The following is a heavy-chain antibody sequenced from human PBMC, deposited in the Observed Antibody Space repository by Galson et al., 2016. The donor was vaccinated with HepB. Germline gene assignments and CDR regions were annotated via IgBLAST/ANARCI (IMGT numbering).Heavy chain of an antibody. CDR2: INPSDGSP. CDR1: RYTLATHV. CDR3: ARGAQVIYYEPDY. D-gene: IGHD3-3*01. V-gene: IGHV1-46*01. Sequence: SVKVSCTASRYTLATHVMHWVRQPPGQGLEWMSIINPSDGSPPYAQQFQDRVANTRDTSTSTVYMELGNLRSEDTAVYSCARGAQVIYYEPDYWGQGTPVTVSS. J-gene: IGHJ4*02.